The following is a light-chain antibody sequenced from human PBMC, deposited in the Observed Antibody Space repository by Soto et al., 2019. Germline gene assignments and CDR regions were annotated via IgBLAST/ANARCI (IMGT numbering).Light chain of an antibody. CDR1: QSISSW. V-gene: IGKV1-5*01. CDR2: DAS. J-gene: IGKJ1*01. Sequence: DIQMTQSPSTLSASVGDRVTITCRASQSISSWLAWYQQKPGKAPKLLIYDASSVESGGPSRFSGRGSGTEVPLTISRRQPDDFATYYCQQYNSYWGFGQGTKVVIK. CDR3: QQYNSYWG.